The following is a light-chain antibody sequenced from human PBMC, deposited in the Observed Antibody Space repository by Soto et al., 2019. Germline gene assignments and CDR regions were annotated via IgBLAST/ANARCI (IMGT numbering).Light chain of an antibody. J-gene: IGLJ1*01. V-gene: IGLV3-1*01. Sequence: SYELTQPPSVSVSPGQTASITCSGDKLGDKYACWYQQKPGQSPVLVIYEDSKRPSGIPERFSGSNSGKTATLTISGTQAMDEADYYCQAWDSNTGVFGTGIKLTVL. CDR3: QAWDSNTGV. CDR1: KLGDKY. CDR2: EDS.